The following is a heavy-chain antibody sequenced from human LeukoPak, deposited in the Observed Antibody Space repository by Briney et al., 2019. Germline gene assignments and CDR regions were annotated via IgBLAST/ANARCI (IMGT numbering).Heavy chain of an antibody. CDR1: GYTFTGYY. D-gene: IGHD2-2*01. CDR3: ARDGDYCSSTSCWYGY. Sequence: ASVKVSCKASGYTFTGYYMHWVRQAPGQGLEWMGWINPNSGGTNYAQKFQGRVTMTRDTSISTAYMELSRLRSDDTAVYYCARDGDYCSSTSCWYGYWGQGTLVTVSS. J-gene: IGHJ4*02. CDR2: INPNSGGT. V-gene: IGHV1-2*02.